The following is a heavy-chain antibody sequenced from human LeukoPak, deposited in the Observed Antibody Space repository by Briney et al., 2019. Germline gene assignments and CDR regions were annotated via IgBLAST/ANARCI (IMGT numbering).Heavy chain of an antibody. J-gene: IGHJ4*02. CDR1: GFTVSSNY. V-gene: IGHV3-53*01. Sequence: GGSLRLSCAASGFTVSSNYMSWVRQAPGKGLEWVSVIYSGGSTYYADSVKGRFTISRDNSKNTLYFQMASLRAEDTAVYYRARVNSGYYDYWGQGTLVTVSS. CDR3: ARVNSGYYDY. CDR2: IYSGGST. D-gene: IGHD3-22*01.